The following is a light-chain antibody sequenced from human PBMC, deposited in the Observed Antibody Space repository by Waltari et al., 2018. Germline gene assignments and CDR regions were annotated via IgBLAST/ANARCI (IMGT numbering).Light chain of an antibody. CDR3: MQARQTPWT. CDR2: LVS. CDR1: QSLLHSSGYTF. Sequence: DIVMTQSPRFLPVTPGEPASISCRSSQSLLHSSGYTFLDWYLQKPGQSPQLLIYLVSNRASGGPDRFSGSGSGTDFTLKISRVEAEDVGVYYCMQARQTPWTFGQGTKVEIK. V-gene: IGKV2-28*01. J-gene: IGKJ1*01.